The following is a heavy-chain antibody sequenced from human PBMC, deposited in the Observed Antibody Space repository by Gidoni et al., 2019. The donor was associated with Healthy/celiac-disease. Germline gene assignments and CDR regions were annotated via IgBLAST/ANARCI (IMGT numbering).Heavy chain of an antibody. CDR3: AKKGDSSSWYDDYFDY. CDR1: GFTFSSSA. J-gene: IGHJ4*02. CDR2: ISGSGGST. V-gene: IGHV3-23*01. Sequence: EVQLLESGGGLVQPGWYLRLSCAAAGFTFSSSAMSWVRQGPGKGLEWVSAISGSGGSTYYADSVKGRFTISRDNSKNTLYLQMNSLRAEDTAVYYCAKKGDSSSWYDDYFDYWGQGTLVTVSS. D-gene: IGHD6-13*01.